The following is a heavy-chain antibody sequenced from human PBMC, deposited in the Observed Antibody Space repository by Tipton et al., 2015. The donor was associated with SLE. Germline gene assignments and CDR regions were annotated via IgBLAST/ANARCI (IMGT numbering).Heavy chain of an antibody. CDR2: IYYSGST. CDR1: GGSISSSSYY. J-gene: IGHJ3*02. D-gene: IGHD5-24*01. Sequence: TLSLTCTVSGGSISSSSYYWGWIRQPPGKGLEWIGSIYYSGSTYYNPSLKSRVTISVDTSKNQFSLKLSSVTAADTAVYYCARDRMAGHHDAFDIWGQGTMVTVSS. V-gene: IGHV4-39*07. CDR3: ARDRMAGHHDAFDI.